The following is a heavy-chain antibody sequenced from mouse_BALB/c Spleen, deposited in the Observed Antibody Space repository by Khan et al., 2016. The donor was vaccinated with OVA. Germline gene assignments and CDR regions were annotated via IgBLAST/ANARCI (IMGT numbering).Heavy chain of an antibody. CDR3: TRPSYYGNPWFTY. CDR1: GFAFNSYD. V-gene: IGHV5-9*02. Sequence: EVMLVESGGGLVKPGGSLKLSCEVSGFAFNSYDMSWVRQTPEKRLEWVATISNTGSYTYYPDSVKGRFTISRDTARHTLYLQLSSLRSEDTALYYCTRPSYYGNPWFTYWGQGTLVTVAA. J-gene: IGHJ3*01. D-gene: IGHD2-10*01. CDR2: ISNTGSYT.